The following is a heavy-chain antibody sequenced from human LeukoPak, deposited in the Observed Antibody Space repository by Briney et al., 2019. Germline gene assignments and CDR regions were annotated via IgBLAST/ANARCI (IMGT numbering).Heavy chain of an antibody. CDR2: ISYDGSNK. CDR1: GGSISSYY. CDR3: ARDGGYSTTYYFDY. Sequence: PSETLSLTCTVSGGSISSYYWSWISQAPGKGLEWVAVISYDGSNKYYADSVKGRFTISRDNSKNTLYLQMNSLRAEDTAVYYCARDGGYSTTYYFDYWGQGTLVTVSS. V-gene: IGHV3-30-3*01. J-gene: IGHJ4*02. D-gene: IGHD3-10*01.